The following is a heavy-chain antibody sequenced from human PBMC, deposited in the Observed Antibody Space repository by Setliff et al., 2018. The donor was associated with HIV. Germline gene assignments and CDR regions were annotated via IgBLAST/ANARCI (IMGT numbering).Heavy chain of an antibody. V-gene: IGHV3-15*01. CDR3: ATDNGPSYSMDI. CDR2: IKKSSDGGKT. J-gene: IGHJ6*02. D-gene: IGHD2-21*01. Sequence: PGGSLRLSCVASGFTFNNAWVNWVRQAPGKGLEWLGRIKKSSDGGKTDDASPVKGRFTISRDDSKNTLYLQMNSLKTEDTGVYFCATDNGPSYSMDIWGQGTTVTVSS. CDR1: GFTFNNAW.